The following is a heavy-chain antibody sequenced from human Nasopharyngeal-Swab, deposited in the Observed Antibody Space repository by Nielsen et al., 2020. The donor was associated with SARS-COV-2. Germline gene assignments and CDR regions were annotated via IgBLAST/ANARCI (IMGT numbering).Heavy chain of an antibody. CDR1: GFTFDDYA. CDR3: AKEVYYDSSGYSVAYWYFDL. J-gene: IGHJ2*01. Sequence: GGSLRLSCAASGFTFDDYAMHWVRQAPGKGLEWVSGISWNSGSIGYADSAKGRFTISRDNAKNSLYLQMNSLRAEDTALYYCAKEVYYDSSGYSVAYWYFDLWGRGTLVTVSS. CDR2: ISWNSGSI. V-gene: IGHV3-9*01. D-gene: IGHD3-22*01.